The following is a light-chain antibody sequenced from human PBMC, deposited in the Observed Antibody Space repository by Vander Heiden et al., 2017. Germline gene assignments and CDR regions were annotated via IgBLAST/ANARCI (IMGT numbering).Light chain of an antibody. CDR3: NSRDSSGNHFV. Sequence: SSELTHDPAVSVALGQTVKITCPGDSLRNYFSNWYQQKPGQAPVLVMYGRNNRPSGIPDRFSGSDSGNTASLTITGAQSEDEADYYCNSRDSSGNHFVFGGGTKVTVL. V-gene: IGLV3-19*01. J-gene: IGLJ1*01. CDR2: GRN. CDR1: SLRNYF.